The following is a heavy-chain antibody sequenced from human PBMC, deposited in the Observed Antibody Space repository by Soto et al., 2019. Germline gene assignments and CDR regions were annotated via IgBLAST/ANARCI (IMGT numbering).Heavy chain of an antibody. CDR2: IYYSGST. V-gene: IGHV4-39*01. D-gene: IGHD3-10*01. CDR1: GGSISSSSYY. Sequence: LETLSLTCTVSGGSISSSSYYWGWIRQPPGKGLEWIGSIYYSGSTYYNPSLKSRVTISVDTSKNQFSLKLSSVTAADTAVYYCARHSRSGTRAGYFDYWGQGTLVTVSS. CDR3: ARHSRSGTRAGYFDY. J-gene: IGHJ4*02.